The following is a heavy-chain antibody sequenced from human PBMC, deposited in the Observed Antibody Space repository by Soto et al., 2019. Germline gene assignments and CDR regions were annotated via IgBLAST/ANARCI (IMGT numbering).Heavy chain of an antibody. J-gene: IGHJ4*02. CDR1: GGSISSSSYY. CDR3: ARHRAIVVVPAAKNYFDY. Sequence: PSETLSLTCTVSGGSISSSSYYWGWIRQPPGKGLEWIGSIYYSGSTYYNPSLKSRVTISVDTSKNQFSLKLSSVTAADTAVYYCARHRAIVVVPAAKNYFDYWGQGTLVTVSS. D-gene: IGHD2-2*01. CDR2: IYYSGST. V-gene: IGHV4-39*01.